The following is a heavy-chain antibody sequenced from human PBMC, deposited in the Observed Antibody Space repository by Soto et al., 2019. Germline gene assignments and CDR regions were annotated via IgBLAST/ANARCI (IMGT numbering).Heavy chain of an antibody. J-gene: IGHJ3*02. V-gene: IGHV1-18*01. CDR3: ARGDDIFTGYDAFDI. Sequence: ASVKVSFKASGYTFTSYGISWVRQAPGQGLEWMGWISAYNGNTNYAQKLQGRVTMTTDTSTSTAYMELRSLRSDDTAVYYCARGDDIFTGYDAFDIWGQGTMDTGSS. D-gene: IGHD3-9*01. CDR1: GYTFTSYG. CDR2: ISAYNGNT.